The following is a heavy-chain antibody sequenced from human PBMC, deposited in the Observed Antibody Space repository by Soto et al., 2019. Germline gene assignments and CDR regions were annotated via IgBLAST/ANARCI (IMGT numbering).Heavy chain of an antibody. CDR3: ARDQEYSSSSRYFQH. D-gene: IGHD6-6*01. CDR1: GYTFTSYG. V-gene: IGHV1-18*01. J-gene: IGHJ1*01. CDR2: ISAYNGNT. Sequence: GASVKVSCKASGYTFTSYGISWVRPAPGQGLEWMGWISAYNGNTNYAQKLQGRVTMTTDTSTSTAYMELRSLRSDDTAVYYCARDQEYSSSSRYFQHWGQGTLVTVSS.